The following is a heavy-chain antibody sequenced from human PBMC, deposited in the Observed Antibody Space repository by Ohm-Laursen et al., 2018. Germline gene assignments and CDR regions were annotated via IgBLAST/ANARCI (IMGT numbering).Heavy chain of an antibody. CDR2: INPNSGGT. D-gene: IGHD2-15*01. CDR3: ARVDRLAAAASK. CDR1: GYTFSGYY. Sequence: ASVKVSCKASGYTFSGYYMHWVRPAPGQGLEWMGWINPNSGGTNYAQKFQGRVTMTRDTSISTAYLELSRLRSDDTAVYYCARVDRLAAAASKWGQGTLVTVSS. V-gene: IGHV1-2*02. J-gene: IGHJ4*02.